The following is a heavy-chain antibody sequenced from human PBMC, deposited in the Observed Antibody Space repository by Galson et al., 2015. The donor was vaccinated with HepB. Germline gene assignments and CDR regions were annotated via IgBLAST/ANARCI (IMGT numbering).Heavy chain of an antibody. Sequence: QSGAEVKKPGESLKISCKGSGYSFTSYWIGWVRQMPGKGLEWMGRIDPSDSYTNYSPSFQGHVTISADKSISTAYLQWSSLKASDTAMYYCARHPSQAIAAAGTGYFDLWGRGTLVTVSS. CDR1: GYSFTSYW. V-gene: IGHV5-10-1*01. CDR2: IDPSDSYT. CDR3: ARHPSQAIAAAGTGYFDL. J-gene: IGHJ2*01. D-gene: IGHD6-13*01.